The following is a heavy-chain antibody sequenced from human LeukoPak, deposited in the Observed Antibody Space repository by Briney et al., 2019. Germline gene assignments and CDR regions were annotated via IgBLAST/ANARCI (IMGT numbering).Heavy chain of an antibody. J-gene: IGHJ6*03. V-gene: IGHV3-15*01. CDR1: GFTFSNAW. D-gene: IGHD1-26*01. CDR2: IKSKTDGGTT. Sequence: GGSLRLSCAASGFTFSNAWMSWVRQAPRKGLEWVGRIKSKTDGGTTDYAAPVKGRFTISRDDSKNTLYLQMNSLKTEDTAVYYCTTLEYSGSVTRYYYYYMDVWGKGTTVTVSS. CDR3: TTLEYSGSVTRYYYYYMDV.